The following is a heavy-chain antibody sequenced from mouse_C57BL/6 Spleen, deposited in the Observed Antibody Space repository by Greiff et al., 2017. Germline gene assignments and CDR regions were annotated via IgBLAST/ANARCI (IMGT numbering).Heavy chain of an antibody. V-gene: IGHV1-69*01. J-gene: IGHJ2*01. D-gene: IGHD1-1*01. CDR2: IDPSDSYT. Sequence: QVQLQQPGAELVMPGASVKLSCKASGYTFTSYWMHWVKQRPGQGLEWIGEIDPSDSYTNYNQKFKGKSTLTVDNSSRTAYMQLSSLTSEDSAVYYCAIWGFVTTVADYFDYWGQGTTLTVSS. CDR1: GYTFTSYW. CDR3: AIWGFVTTVADYFDY.